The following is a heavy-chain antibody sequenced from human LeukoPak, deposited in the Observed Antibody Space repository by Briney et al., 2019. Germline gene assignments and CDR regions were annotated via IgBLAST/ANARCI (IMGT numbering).Heavy chain of an antibody. V-gene: IGHV4-59*01. D-gene: IGHD3-10*01. Sequence: SETLSLTCTASGGSISSYYWSWIRQPPGKGLEWIGYIYYSGSTNYNPSLKSRVTISVDTSKNQFSLRLSSVTAADTAVYYCARVGDTMVRGVISWFDYWGQGTLVTVSS. CDR2: IYYSGST. CDR1: GGSISSYY. J-gene: IGHJ4*02. CDR3: ARVGDTMVRGVISWFDY.